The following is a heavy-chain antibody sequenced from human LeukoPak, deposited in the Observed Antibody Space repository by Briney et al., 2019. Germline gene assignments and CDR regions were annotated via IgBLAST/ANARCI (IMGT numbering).Heavy chain of an antibody. V-gene: IGHV3-7*04. J-gene: IGHJ5*02. Sequence: GGSLRLSCAASGFTLTNYWMSWVRQAPGKGLVWVASINQDGSEKYYVDSVKGRFTISRDNAKNSLYLQMNSLRAEDTAVYYCARGHLNLDPWAREPWSPSPQ. D-gene: IGHD1-14*01. CDR2: INQDGSEK. CDR1: GFTLTNYW. CDR3: ARGHLNLDP.